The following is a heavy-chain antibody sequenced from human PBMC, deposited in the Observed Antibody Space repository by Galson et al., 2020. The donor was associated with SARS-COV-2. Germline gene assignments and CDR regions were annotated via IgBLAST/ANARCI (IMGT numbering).Heavy chain of an antibody. J-gene: IGHJ4*02. CDR1: GFTFSSYE. V-gene: IGHV3-48*03. Sequence: GGSLRLSCAASGFTFSSYEMNWVRQAPGKGLEWVSYISSSGSTIYYADSVKGRFTISRDNAKNSLYLQMNSLRAEDTAVYYCARTRGGGSWSGGFDYWGQGTLVTVSS. CDR2: ISSSGSTI. CDR3: ARTRGGGSWSGGFDY. D-gene: IGHD6-13*01.